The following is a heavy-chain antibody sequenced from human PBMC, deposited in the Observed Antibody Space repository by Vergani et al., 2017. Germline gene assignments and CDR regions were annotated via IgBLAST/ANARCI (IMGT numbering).Heavy chain of an antibody. CDR3: ARWFDSSSWQYYYNYVRDV. V-gene: IGHV3-23*01. Sequence: EVQLLQSGGGVIQPGGSVRLSCAASGFTFSACPMTWVRQAPGKGLEWVSAISARYPSTYYADSVKGRFTITRDNSKNMLYLQMNSLRAEDTAVYYCARWFDSSSWQYYYNYVRDVGGQGTTVTVFS. CDR1: GFTFSACP. J-gene: IGHJ6*02. D-gene: IGHD6-13*01. CDR2: ISARYPST.